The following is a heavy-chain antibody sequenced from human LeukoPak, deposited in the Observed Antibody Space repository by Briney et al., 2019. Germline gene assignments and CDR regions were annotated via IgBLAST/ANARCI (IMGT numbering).Heavy chain of an antibody. Sequence: ASVKVSCKASGGTFSSYAISWVRQAPGQGLEWMGWINPNSGGTNYAQKFQGRVTMTRDTSISTAYMELSRLRSDDTAVYYCARFPRLTGDRPYYYYYYMDVWGKGTTVTISS. CDR3: ARFPRLTGDRPYYYYYYMDV. CDR1: GGTFSSYA. J-gene: IGHJ6*03. V-gene: IGHV1-2*02. D-gene: IGHD7-27*01. CDR2: INPNSGGT.